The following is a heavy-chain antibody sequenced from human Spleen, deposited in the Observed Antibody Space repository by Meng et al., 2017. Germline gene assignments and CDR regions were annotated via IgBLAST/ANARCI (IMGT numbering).Heavy chain of an antibody. CDR3: ARGFGVVSYYYYYGMDV. CDR2: INHSGST. D-gene: IGHD3-3*01. J-gene: IGHJ6*02. CDR1: GGSFSGHY. Sequence: SETLSLTCVVYGGSFSGHYWRWIRQPPGKGLECLGEINHSGSTNYNPSLKSRVTISVETSKNQFSLKLSSVTAADTAVYYCARGFGVVSYYYYYGMDVWGQGTTVTVSS. V-gene: IGHV4-34*01.